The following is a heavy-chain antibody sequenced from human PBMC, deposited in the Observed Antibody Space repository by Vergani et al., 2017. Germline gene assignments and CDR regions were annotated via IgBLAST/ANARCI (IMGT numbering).Heavy chain of an antibody. V-gene: IGHV3-53*01. CDR1: GFTVSSNY. Sequence: EVQLVESGGGLIQPGGSLRLSCAASGFTVSSNYMSWVRQAPGKGLEWVSVIYSGGSTYYADSVKGRFTISRDNSKNTLYLQMNSLRAEDTAVYYCASSVVTPRKVFVYWGQGTLVTVSS. CDR2: IYSGGST. D-gene: IGHD4-23*01. CDR3: ASSVVTPRKVFVY. J-gene: IGHJ4*02.